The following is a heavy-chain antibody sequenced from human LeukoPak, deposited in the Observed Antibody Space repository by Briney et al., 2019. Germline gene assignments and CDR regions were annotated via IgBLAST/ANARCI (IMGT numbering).Heavy chain of an antibody. CDR2: IKQDGSEK. V-gene: IGHV3-7*01. J-gene: IGHJ6*03. CDR3: ASLYNSGWYWDFGAAAADYMDV. Sequence: GGSLRLSCAASGFTFSSYWMSWVRHAPGEGREWVANIKQDGSEKYYVDSVKGRFTISRDNDKNSLYLHMDNLRAEDTAVYYCASLYNSGWYWDFGAAAADYMDVWGKGTTVTVSS. D-gene: IGHD6-19*01. CDR1: GFTFSSYW.